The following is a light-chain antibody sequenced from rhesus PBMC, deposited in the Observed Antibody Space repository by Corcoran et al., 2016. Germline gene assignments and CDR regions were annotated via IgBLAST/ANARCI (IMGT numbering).Light chain of an antibody. CDR1: SSDIGGYNR. J-gene: IGLJ1*01. Sequence: QAAPTQSPSMSGSPGQSVTISCTGTSSDIGGYNRVSWYQQHPGKAPKLMIYEVSKRPSGVSDRFSGSKSGNTASLTISGLQAEDEAEYYCSSYASSSTYIFGAGTRLTVL. CDR2: EVS. CDR3: SSYASSSTYI. V-gene: IGLV2-13*03.